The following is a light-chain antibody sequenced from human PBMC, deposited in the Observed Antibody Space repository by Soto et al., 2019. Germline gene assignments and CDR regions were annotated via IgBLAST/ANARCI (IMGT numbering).Light chain of an antibody. V-gene: IGLV2-14*01. CDR1: SSDVGAYNY. Sequence: QSVLTQPASVSGSPGQSITISCTGTSSDVGAYNYDSWYQQYPGEAPKVIIYDVSHRPAGVSNRFSGSKSGNTASLTISGLQTQDEADYYCSPYTSATTYGLGTGTKLPGL. CDR2: DVS. J-gene: IGLJ1*01. CDR3: SPYTSATTYG.